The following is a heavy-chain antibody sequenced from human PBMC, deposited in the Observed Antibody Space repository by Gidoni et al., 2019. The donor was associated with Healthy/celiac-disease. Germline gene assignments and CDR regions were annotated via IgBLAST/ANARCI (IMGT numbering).Heavy chain of an antibody. V-gene: IGHV3-23*01. CDR1: GFTCTSYA. J-gene: IGHJ6*02. CDR3: AKAFGGYYYYGMDV. D-gene: IGHD3-16*01. Sequence: EVQLLESGGGLVQPGGDRRLSCAASGFTCTSYAMCWVRQAPGKGMGWVSAISGSVGSTYYADSVKGRFTISRDNSKNTLYLQMNSLRAEDTAVYYCAKAFGGYYYYGMDVWGQGTTVTVSS. CDR2: ISGSVGST.